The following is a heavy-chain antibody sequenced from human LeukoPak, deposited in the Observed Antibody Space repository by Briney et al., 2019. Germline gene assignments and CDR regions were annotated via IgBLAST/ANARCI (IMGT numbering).Heavy chain of an antibody. CDR3: ARAHSSGWYYFDY. V-gene: IGHV3-23*01. CDR1: GFTFSSYA. J-gene: IGHJ4*02. D-gene: IGHD6-19*01. Sequence: GGSLRLSCAASGFTFSSYAMSWVRQAPGKGLEWVSAISGSGGSTYYADSVKGRFTISRDNAKNTLYLQMNSLRAEDTAVYYCARAHSSGWYYFDYWGQGTLVTVSS. CDR2: ISGSGGST.